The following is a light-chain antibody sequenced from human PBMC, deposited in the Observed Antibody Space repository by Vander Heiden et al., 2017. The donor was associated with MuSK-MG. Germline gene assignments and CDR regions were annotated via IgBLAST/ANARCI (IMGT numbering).Light chain of an antibody. V-gene: IGKV1-5*03. Sequence: DIQMTQSPSTLSAAVGDRVTITCRASQSISSWLAWYQQKPGKAPKLLIYKASSLESGVPSRFSGSGSGTEFTLTISSLQPDDFATYYCQQHNSYSQTFGQGTKVEIK. CDR1: QSISSW. CDR2: KAS. J-gene: IGKJ1*01. CDR3: QQHNSYSQT.